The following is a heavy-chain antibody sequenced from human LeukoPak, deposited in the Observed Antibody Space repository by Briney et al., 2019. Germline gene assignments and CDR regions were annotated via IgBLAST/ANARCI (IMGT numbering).Heavy chain of an antibody. Sequence: PSETLSLTCTVSGGSISSYYWSWIRQPPGKGLEWIGYIYYSGSTNYNPSLKSRVTISVDKSKNQFSLKLSSVTAADTAVYYCARVEEGVVSSSWDEIWGQGTMVTVSS. CDR1: GGSISSYY. CDR2: IYYSGST. CDR3: ARVEEGVVSSSWDEI. J-gene: IGHJ3*02. V-gene: IGHV4-59*12. D-gene: IGHD6-13*01.